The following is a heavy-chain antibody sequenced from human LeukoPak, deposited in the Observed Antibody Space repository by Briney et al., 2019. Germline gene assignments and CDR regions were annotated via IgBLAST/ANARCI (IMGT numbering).Heavy chain of an antibody. D-gene: IGHD2-21*02. CDR3: ARAARIVVVTQSPFWDY. Sequence: PGGSLRLSCAASGFTLSSYEMNWFRQAPGKGLEWVSYISSSGSTIYYADSVKGRFTISRDNAKNSLYLQMNSLRAEDTAVYYCARAARIVVVTQSPFWDYWGQGTLVTVSS. CDR2: ISSSGSTI. CDR1: GFTLSSYE. J-gene: IGHJ4*02. V-gene: IGHV3-48*03.